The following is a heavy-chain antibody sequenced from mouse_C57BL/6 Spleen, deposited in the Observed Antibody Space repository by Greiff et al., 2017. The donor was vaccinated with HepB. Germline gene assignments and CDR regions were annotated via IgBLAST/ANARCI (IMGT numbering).Heavy chain of an antibody. V-gene: IGHV1-66*01. CDR2: IYPGSGNT. D-gene: IGHD2-4*01. CDR1: GYSFTSYY. Sequence: QVQLKESGPELVKPGASVKISCKASGYSFTSYYIHWVKQRPGQGLEWIGWIYPGSGNTKYNEKFKGKATLTADTSSSTAYMQLSSLTSEDSAVYYCARKGKYYDYDDWYFDVWGTGTTVTVSS. CDR3: ARKGKYYDYDDWYFDV. J-gene: IGHJ1*03.